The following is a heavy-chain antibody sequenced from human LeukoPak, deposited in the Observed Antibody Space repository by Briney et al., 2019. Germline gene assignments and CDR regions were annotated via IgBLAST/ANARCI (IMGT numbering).Heavy chain of an antibody. CDR3: ARAPTFSGWYWSRYWVGLDY. Sequence: GGSLRLSCAASGFTFSSYNMNWVRQAPGRGLEWVSSISSSSYIYYADSVKGRFTISRDNAKNSLYLRMNSLRVEDTAVYYCARAPTFSGWYWSRYWVGLDYWGQGTLVTVSS. J-gene: IGHJ4*02. V-gene: IGHV3-21*01. D-gene: IGHD6-19*01. CDR2: ISSSSYI. CDR1: GFTFSSYN.